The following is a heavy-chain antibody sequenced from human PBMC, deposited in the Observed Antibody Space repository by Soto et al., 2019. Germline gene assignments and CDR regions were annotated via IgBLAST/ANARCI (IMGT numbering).Heavy chain of an antibody. Sequence: RRLSCAASGFTFRSFTMNWVRQAPGKGLEWVSTTSSNSAYIYYTDALRGRFTISRDNAKNSLHLQMNSLRAEDTAVYYCTRDASRDSSARGWFDPWGPGTLLTVSS. CDR2: TSSNSAYI. CDR1: GFTFRSFT. D-gene: IGHD6-13*01. J-gene: IGHJ5*02. CDR3: TRDASRDSSARGWFDP. V-gene: IGHV3-21*01.